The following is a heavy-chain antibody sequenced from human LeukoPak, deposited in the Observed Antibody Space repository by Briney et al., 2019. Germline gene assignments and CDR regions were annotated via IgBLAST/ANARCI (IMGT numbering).Heavy chain of an antibody. J-gene: IGHJ4*02. Sequence: PGGSLRLSCAASGFTFSNYSMNWVRQAPGKGLKWVSSISSSSSSYIYYADSVKGRFTISRDNAKNSLYLQMNSLRAEDTAVYYCARDKIAAAGNDYWGQGTLVTVSS. CDR2: ISSSSSSYI. V-gene: IGHV3-21*01. CDR1: GFTFSNYS. CDR3: ARDKIAAAGNDY. D-gene: IGHD6-13*01.